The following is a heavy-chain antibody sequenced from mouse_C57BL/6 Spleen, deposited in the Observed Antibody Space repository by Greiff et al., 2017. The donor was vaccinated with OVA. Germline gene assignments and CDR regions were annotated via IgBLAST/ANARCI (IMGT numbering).Heavy chain of an antibody. J-gene: IGHJ3*01. Sequence: EVMLVESGGGLVKPGGSLKLSCAASGFTFSDYGMHWVRQAPEKGLEWVAYISSGSSTIYYADTVKGRFTISRDNAKNTLFLQMTSLRSEDTAMYYCARGLWGSWFAYWGQGTLVTVSA. D-gene: IGHD1-1*02. CDR3: ARGLWGSWFAY. V-gene: IGHV5-17*01. CDR1: GFTFSDYG. CDR2: ISSGSSTI.